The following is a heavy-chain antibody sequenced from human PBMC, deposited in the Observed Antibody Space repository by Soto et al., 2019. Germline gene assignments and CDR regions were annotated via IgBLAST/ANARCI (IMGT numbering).Heavy chain of an antibody. CDR2: MNPNSGNT. CDR1: GYTFTSSD. J-gene: IGHJ6*03. Sequence: QVQLVQSGAEVEKPGASVKVSCKASGYTFTSSDINWVRQATGQGLEWMGWMNPNSGNTGYARKFQGRVSMARDTSTNTAYMILCSLTSEDTAVYYCARGASMDVWGKGTTVIVSS. V-gene: IGHV1-8*01. CDR3: ARGASMDV.